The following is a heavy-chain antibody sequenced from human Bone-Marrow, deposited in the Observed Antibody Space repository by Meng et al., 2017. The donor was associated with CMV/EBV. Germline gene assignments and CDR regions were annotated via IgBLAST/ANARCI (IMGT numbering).Heavy chain of an antibody. CDR2: TYYRSKWYN. Sequence: LRLSCAISGDDVSTDSAAWNWIRQSPSRGLEWLGRTYYRSKWYNDYAVSVKSRITINPDTSKNQFSLQLNSVTPEDTAVYYCASESVGPTGTTSPLDYWGQGTLVTVSS. CDR1: GDDVSTDSAA. D-gene: IGHD1-1*01. V-gene: IGHV6-1*01. CDR3: ASESVGPTGTTSPLDY. J-gene: IGHJ4*02.